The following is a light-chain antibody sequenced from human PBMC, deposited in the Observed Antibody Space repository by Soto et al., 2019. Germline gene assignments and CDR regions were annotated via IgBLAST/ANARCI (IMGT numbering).Light chain of an antibody. CDR2: AAS. CDR3: HQYSSSPLT. Sequence: EIELTQPPDTLYSSLLERATISCRSSQSIGSSYLAWYQQRPGQAPRLLIYAASSRATGIPERFSGSGSGTDFTLTIGGLQPEDFAVYYCHQYSSSPLTFGGGTKVDIK. V-gene: IGKV3-20*01. J-gene: IGKJ4*01. CDR1: QSIGSSY.